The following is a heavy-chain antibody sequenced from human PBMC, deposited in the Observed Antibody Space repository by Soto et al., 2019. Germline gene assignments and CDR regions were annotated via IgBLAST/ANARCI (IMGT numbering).Heavy chain of an antibody. D-gene: IGHD3-16*01. CDR2: ISATGGGT. CDR1: GFKFNNYA. V-gene: IGHV3-23*01. Sequence: PGGSLRLSCAASGFKFNNYAMSWVRQAPGKGLEWVSLISATGGGTYYADSVKGRFTISRDNSHNTLYLQVHSLTAEDTAVYYCAKDRRAGGNSAFYFDFWGQGAQVTVSS. J-gene: IGHJ4*02. CDR3: AKDRRAGGNSAFYFDF.